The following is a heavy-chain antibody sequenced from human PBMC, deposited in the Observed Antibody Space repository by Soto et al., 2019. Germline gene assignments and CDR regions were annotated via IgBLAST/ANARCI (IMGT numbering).Heavy chain of an antibody. J-gene: IGHJ4*02. CDR2: ISYDGINK. CDR3: AKGDTAMELDFDY. Sequence: GGSLRLSCAASGFTFSSYGMHWVRQAPGKGLEWVAVISYDGINKYYADSVKGRFPIPRDNPKNTLYLQMNSLRAEDTAVYYWAKGDTAMELDFDYWGLGTLVTVSS. D-gene: IGHD5-18*01. CDR1: GFTFSSYG. V-gene: IGHV3-30*18.